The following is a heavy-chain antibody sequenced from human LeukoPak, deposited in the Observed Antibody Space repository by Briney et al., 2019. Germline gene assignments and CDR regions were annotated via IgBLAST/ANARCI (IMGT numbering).Heavy chain of an antibody. J-gene: IGHJ5*02. CDR2: TGTAGDT. CDR3: ARGSSEGYNWFDP. Sequence: GGSLRLSCAASGFTFSSYDMHWVRQATGKGLEWVSATGTAGDTYYPGSVKGRFTISRENAKNSLYLQMNSLRAGDTAVYYCARGSSEGYNWFDPWGQGALVTVSS. D-gene: IGHD2-2*01. CDR1: GFTFSSYD. V-gene: IGHV3-13*01.